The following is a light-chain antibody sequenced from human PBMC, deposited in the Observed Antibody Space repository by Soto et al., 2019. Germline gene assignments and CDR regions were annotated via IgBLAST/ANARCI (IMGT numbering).Light chain of an antibody. Sequence: EIVLTQSPGTLSLSPGARATLSCRASQSVSSSFLAWYQQKPGQAPRLLIYGASSRATGIPDRFSGSGSGTAFTLTISRLEPEDFAVYYCQQYYSSPWTCGQGTKVEIK. CDR1: QSVSSSF. CDR2: GAS. J-gene: IGKJ1*01. CDR3: QQYYSSPWT. V-gene: IGKV3-20*01.